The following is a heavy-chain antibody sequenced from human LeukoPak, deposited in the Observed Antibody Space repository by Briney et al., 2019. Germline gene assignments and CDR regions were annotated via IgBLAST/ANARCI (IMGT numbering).Heavy chain of an antibody. V-gene: IGHV4-34*01. J-gene: IGHJ4*02. CDR1: GGSFSGYY. Sequence: SETLSLTCAVYGGSFSGYYWSWIRQPPGKGLEWIGEINHSGSTNYNPSLKSRVTISVDTSKNQFSLKLSSVTAADTAVYYCARAHTAMVSDYFDYWGQGTLVTVSS. CDR3: ARAHTAMVSDYFDY. D-gene: IGHD5-18*01. CDR2: INHSGST.